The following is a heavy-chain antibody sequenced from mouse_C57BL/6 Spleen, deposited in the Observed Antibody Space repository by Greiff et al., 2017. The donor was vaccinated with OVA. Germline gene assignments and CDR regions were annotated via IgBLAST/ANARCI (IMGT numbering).Heavy chain of an antibody. CDR2: ILPGSGST. D-gene: IGHD3-2*02. J-gene: IGHJ3*01. V-gene: IGHV1-9*01. CDR3: ASSTAQGAWFAY. Sequence: QVQLQQSGAELMKPGASVKLSCKATGYTFTGYWIGWVKQRPGHGLEWIGEILPGSGSTNYTEKFKGKAQFTENTSSNTAYMQLSSLTTEDSAIDSCASSTAQGAWFAYWGQGTLVTVSA. CDR1: GYTFTGYW.